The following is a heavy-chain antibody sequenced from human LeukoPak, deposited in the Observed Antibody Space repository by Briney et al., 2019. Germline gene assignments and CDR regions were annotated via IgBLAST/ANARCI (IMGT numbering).Heavy chain of an antibody. D-gene: IGHD3-3*01. J-gene: IGHJ6*02. CDR1: GGTFSSYA. CDR2: IIPILGIA. V-gene: IGHV1-69*04. Sequence: GASAKVSCKASGGTFSSYAISWVRQAPGQGLEWMGRIIPILGIANYAQKFQGRVTITADKSTSTAYMELSSLRSEDTAVYYCARTHYDFWSGYFEVPYGMDVWGQGTTVTVSS. CDR3: ARTHYDFWSGYFEVPYGMDV.